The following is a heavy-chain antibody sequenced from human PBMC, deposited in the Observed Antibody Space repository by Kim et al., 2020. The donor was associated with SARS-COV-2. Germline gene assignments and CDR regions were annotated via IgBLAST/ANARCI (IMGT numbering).Heavy chain of an antibody. CDR1: GGSISSSSYY. J-gene: IGHJ6*02. CDR2: IYYSGST. CDR3: ARHAGVAPAAMLYYYYYGLDV. D-gene: IGHD2-2*01. Sequence: SETLSLTCTVSGGSISSSSYYWGWIRQPPGKGLEWIGSIYYSGSTYYNPSLKSRVTISVDTSKNQFSLKLSSVTAADTAVYYCARHAGVAPAAMLYYYYYGLDVWGQGTTVTVSS. V-gene: IGHV4-39*01.